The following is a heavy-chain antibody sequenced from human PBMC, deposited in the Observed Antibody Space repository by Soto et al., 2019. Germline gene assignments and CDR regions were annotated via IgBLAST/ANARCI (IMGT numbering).Heavy chain of an antibody. CDR1: GGTFSSHA. J-gene: IGHJ4*02. CDR3: AIGDRSSWIGNH. V-gene: IGHV1-69*01. Sequence: QVHLVQSGAEVTKAGSSVKVSCKASGGTFSSHAFSWVRQAPGQGLEWVGGIIPIFETANYAQEFQGRVTISAHESTNTVLLELNTLRSDDTAIYFCAIGDRSSWIGNHWGPGTQVTVS. D-gene: IGHD6-6*01. CDR2: IIPIFETA.